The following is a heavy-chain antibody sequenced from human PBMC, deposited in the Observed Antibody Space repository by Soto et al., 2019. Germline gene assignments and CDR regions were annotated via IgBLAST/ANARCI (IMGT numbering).Heavy chain of an antibody. V-gene: IGHV3-21*01. CDR1: GFTFNTYS. CDR2: ISSRNSFI. CDR3: ARDPAGSTRPYYYGMDV. D-gene: IGHD2-2*01. J-gene: IGHJ6*02. Sequence: PGGSLRLSCAASGFTFNTYSTNWVRQAPGKGLEWVSFISSRNSFIYYADSVRGRFTISRDNAKNSVFLQMNSLRVEDTAVYYCARDPAGSTRPYYYGMDVWGQGTTVTVSS.